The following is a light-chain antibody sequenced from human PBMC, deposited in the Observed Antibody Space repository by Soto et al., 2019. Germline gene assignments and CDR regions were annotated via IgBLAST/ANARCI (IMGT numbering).Light chain of an antibody. CDR3: QQYHTYPYT. V-gene: IGKV1-5*03. CDR2: KAS. Sequence: DIQMTQSPSTLSASVGDRVTITCRASQSISSWLAWYQQKPGKAPNILIYKASRLDRGVPSRFSGSGYGTEFTRTISSLQLDELTAYFCQQYHTYPYTFGQGPKL. CDR1: QSISSW. J-gene: IGKJ2*01.